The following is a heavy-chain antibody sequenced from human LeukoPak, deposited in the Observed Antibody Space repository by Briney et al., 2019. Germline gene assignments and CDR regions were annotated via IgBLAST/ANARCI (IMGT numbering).Heavy chain of an antibody. CDR1: GYTFTSYG. J-gene: IGHJ4*02. V-gene: IGHV1-2*02. Sequence: GASVKVSCKASGYTFTSYGISWVRQAPGQGLEWMGWINPNSGGTNYAQKFQGRVTMTGDTSISTAYMELSSLRSDDTAMYYCVRSYSGFGYALHDYWGQGTLVTVSS. D-gene: IGHD4-23*01. CDR2: INPNSGGT. CDR3: VRSYSGFGYALHDY.